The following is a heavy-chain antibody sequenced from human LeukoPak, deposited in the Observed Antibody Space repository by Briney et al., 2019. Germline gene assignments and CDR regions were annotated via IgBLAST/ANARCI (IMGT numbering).Heavy chain of an antibody. CDR3: AKDSFGESSSLPDY. CDR2: ISGSGGST. D-gene: IGHD6-13*01. Sequence: SGGSLRLSCAASGFTFSSYAMRWVRQAPGKGLEWVSAISGSGGSTYYADSVKGRFTISRDDSKNTLYLQMNSLRAEDTAVYYCAKDSFGESSSLPDYWGQGTLVTVSS. V-gene: IGHV3-23*01. CDR1: GFTFSSYA. J-gene: IGHJ4*02.